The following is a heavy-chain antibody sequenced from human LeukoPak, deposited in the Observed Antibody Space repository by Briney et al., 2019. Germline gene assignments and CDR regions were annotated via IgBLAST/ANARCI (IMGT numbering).Heavy chain of an antibody. J-gene: IGHJ4*02. CDR2: IRDSGET. CDR1: GFSVSNYY. Sequence: GGSLRLSCAGSGFSVSNYYMSWVRQAPGKGLEWVSLIRDSGETFYADSVKGRFTISRDDSKSTLYLQMNSLRAEDTAVYYCTTKVIRGNSGDDYDDWGQGTLVTVSS. CDR3: TTKVIRGNSGDDYDD. D-gene: IGHD5-12*01. V-gene: IGHV3-53*05.